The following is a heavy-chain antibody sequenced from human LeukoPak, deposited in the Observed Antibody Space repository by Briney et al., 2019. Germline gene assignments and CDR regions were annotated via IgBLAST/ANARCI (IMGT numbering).Heavy chain of an antibody. V-gene: IGHV4-30-2*01. CDR3: ARHVHYDSSGYYEK. CDR2: IYHSGST. D-gene: IGHD3-22*01. J-gene: IGHJ4*02. Sequence: PSETLSLTCAVSGGSISSGGYSWSWIRQPPGKGLEWIGYIYHSGSTYYNPSLKSRVTISVDRSKNQFSLKLSSVTAADTAVYYCARHVHYDSSGYYEKWGQGTLVTVSS. CDR1: GGSISSGGYS.